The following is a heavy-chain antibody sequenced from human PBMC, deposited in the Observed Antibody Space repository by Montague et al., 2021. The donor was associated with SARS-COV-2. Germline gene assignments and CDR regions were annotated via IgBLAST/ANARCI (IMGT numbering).Heavy chain of an antibody. CDR2: IYYTGST. CDR1: GGSVSSSSYY. CDR3: TRHITGSGNAFDI. V-gene: IGHV4-39*01. J-gene: IGHJ3*02. D-gene: IGHD3-10*01. Sequence: SETLSLTCTVSGGSVSSSSYYWGWIHQPPGKGLEWIGSIYYTGSTYYNPSLKSRVTISVDTSKNQFSLKLSSVTAADTAVYYCTRHITGSGNAFDIWGQGTMVTVSS.